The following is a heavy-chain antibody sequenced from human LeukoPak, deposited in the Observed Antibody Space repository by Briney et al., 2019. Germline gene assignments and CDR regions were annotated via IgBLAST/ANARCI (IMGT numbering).Heavy chain of an antibody. J-gene: IGHJ4*02. V-gene: IGHV3-23*01. CDR2: MSGGGGDT. CDR1: GFTFNRHA. Sequence: GGSLTLSCLGSGFTFNRHARAWVRQAPGKALEWVSAMSGGGGDTYYAASVKGRFTISRDNSKNTLYLQMNSLRAEDTAVYYCAKVHYGGNAEGNYWGQGTLVTVSS. CDR3: AKVHYGGNAEGNY. D-gene: IGHD4-23*01.